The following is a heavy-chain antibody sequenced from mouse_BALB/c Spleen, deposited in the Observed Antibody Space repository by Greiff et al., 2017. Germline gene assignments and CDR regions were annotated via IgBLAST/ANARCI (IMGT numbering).Heavy chain of an antibody. Sequence: EVMLVESGGGLVQPGGSLRLSCATSGFTFTDYYMSWVRQPPGQALEWLGFIRNKANGYTTEYSASVKARFTITRDNSQSILYLQMDTLRAEDSAAYYCARDYGYDCRRYIDVWGAGTTVTVSS. V-gene: IGHV7-3*02. CDR3: ARDYGYDCRRYIDV. D-gene: IGHD2-2*01. CDR2: IRNKANGYTT. CDR1: GFTFTDYY. J-gene: IGHJ1*01.